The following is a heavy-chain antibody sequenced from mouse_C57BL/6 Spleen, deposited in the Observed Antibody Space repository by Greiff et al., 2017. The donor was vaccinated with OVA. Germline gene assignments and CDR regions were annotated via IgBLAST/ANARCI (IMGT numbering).Heavy chain of an antibody. CDR2: IHPNSGST. J-gene: IGHJ2*01. CDR1: GYTFTSYW. Sequence: VKLQQPGAELVKPGASVKLSCKASGYTFTSYWMHWVKQRPGQGLEWIGMIHPNSGSTNYNEKFKSKATLTVDKSSSTAYMQLSSLTSEYSAVYYCARLPGVYFDYWGQGTTLTVSS. CDR3: ARLPGVYFDY. V-gene: IGHV1-64*01. D-gene: IGHD4-1*01.